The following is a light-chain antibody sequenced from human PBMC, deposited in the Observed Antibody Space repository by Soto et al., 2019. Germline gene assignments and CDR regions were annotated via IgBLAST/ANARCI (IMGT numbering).Light chain of an antibody. J-gene: IGLJ2*01. CDR1: SSNIGAGYD. V-gene: IGLV1-40*01. CDR2: GNS. CDR3: QSYDSSLSAVV. Sequence: QSVLTQPPSVSGAPGQRVTISCTGSSSNIGAGYDVHWYQQLPGTATKLLIYGNSNRPSGVPDRFSGSKSGTSASLAITGLQAEDEADYYCQSYDSSLSAVVFGGGTKPIVL.